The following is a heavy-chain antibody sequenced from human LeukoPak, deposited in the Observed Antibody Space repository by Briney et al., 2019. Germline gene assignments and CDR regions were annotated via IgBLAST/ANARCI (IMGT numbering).Heavy chain of an antibody. J-gene: IGHJ5*02. CDR3: ARDTYGDSYGRFDP. Sequence: GGSLRLSCAASGFTFSSYSMNWVRQAPGKGLEWVSYISSSSSTIYYADSVKGRFTISRDNSKNTLYLQMNSLRAEDTAMYYCARDTYGDSYGRFDPWGQGTLVTVSS. V-gene: IGHV3-48*01. CDR1: GFTFSSYS. CDR2: ISSSSSTI. D-gene: IGHD5-18*01.